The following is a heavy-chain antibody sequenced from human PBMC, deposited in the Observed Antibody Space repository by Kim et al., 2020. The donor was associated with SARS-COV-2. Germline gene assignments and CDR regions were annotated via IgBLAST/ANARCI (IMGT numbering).Heavy chain of an antibody. D-gene: IGHD1-1*01. J-gene: IGHJ4*02. CDR1: GFTFSSYA. V-gene: IGHV3-23*01. Sequence: GGSLRLSCAASGFTFSSYAMGWVRQAPGKGLEWVSAISAYGGSYYADSVKGRFTISRDNSKNTLYLQMNSLRADDTAIYYCAKNWNGDYWGQGTLVTVSS. CDR3: AKNWNGDY. CDR2: ISAYGGS.